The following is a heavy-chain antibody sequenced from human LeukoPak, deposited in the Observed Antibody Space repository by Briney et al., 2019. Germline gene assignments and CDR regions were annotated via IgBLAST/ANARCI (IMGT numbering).Heavy chain of an antibody. D-gene: IGHD6-19*01. V-gene: IGHV3-23*01. CDR2: ISGGGEST. Sequence: GGSLRLSCAASGFIFSEYYMSWVRQAPGKGLEWVSSISGGGESTYYADSVKGRFTVSRDNSKNTLYLQINSLRGEDTAVYYCAKGKYSSGGVPDYWGQGTLVTVSS. CDR1: GFIFSEYY. CDR3: AKGKYSSGGVPDY. J-gene: IGHJ4*02.